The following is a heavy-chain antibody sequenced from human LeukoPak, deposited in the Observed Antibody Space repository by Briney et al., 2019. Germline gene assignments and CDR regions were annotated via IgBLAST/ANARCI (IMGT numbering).Heavy chain of an antibody. CDR3: ARDPYGDHPIDY. Sequence: ASVKVSCKASGYTFTGYYMYWVRQAPGQGLEWMGIINPSGGSTSYAQKFQGRVTMTRDMSTSTVYMELSSLRSEDTAVYYCARDPYGDHPIDYWGQGTLVTVSS. D-gene: IGHD4-17*01. V-gene: IGHV1-46*01. CDR1: GYTFTGYY. CDR2: INPSGGST. J-gene: IGHJ4*02.